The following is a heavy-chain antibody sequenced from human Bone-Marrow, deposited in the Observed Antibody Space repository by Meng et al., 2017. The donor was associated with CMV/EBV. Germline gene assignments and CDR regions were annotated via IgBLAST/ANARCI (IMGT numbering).Heavy chain of an antibody. V-gene: IGHV4-39*07. CDR3: AREGGSSTSCTAYYFDY. Sequence: SETLSLTCTVSGGSISSSSYYWGGIRQPPGKGLEWIRSISYSGSTYYNPSLKSRVTISVDTSKNQFSLKLSSVTAADTAVYYCAREGGSSTSCTAYYFDYWGQGTLVTVSS. J-gene: IGHJ4*02. CDR2: ISYSGST. D-gene: IGHD2-2*01. CDR1: GGSISSSSYY.